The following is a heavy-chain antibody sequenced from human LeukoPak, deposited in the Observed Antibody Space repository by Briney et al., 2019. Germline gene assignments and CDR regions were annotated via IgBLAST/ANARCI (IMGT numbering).Heavy chain of an antibody. D-gene: IGHD3-10*01. CDR1: GFTFSSYG. CDR3: AKDFGQGIDYYYGMDV. V-gene: IGHV3-30*18. CDR2: ISYDGSNK. J-gene: IGHJ6*02. Sequence: GGSLRLSCAASGFTFSSYGMHWVRQAPGKGLEWVAVISYDGSNKYYADSVKGRFTISRDNSKNTLYLQMNSLRAEDTAVYYCAKDFGQGIDYYYGMDVWGQGTTVTVSS.